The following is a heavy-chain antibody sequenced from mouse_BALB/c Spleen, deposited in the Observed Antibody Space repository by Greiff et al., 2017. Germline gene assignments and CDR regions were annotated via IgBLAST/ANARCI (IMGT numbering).Heavy chain of an antibody. Sequence: QVQLQQSGAELAKPGASVKMSCKASGYTFTSYWMHWVKQRPGQGLEWIGYINPSTGYTEYNQKFKDKATLTADKSSSTAYMQLSSLTSEDSAVYYCARVRDIYYDYAWFAYWGQGTLVTVSA. J-gene: IGHJ3*01. CDR2: INPSTGYT. CDR3: ARVRDIYYDYAWFAY. V-gene: IGHV1-7*01. CDR1: GYTFTSYW. D-gene: IGHD2-4*01.